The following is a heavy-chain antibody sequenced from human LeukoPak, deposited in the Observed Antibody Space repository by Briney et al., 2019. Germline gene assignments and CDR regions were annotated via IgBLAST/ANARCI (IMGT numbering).Heavy chain of an antibody. J-gene: IGHJ4*02. CDR2: IIPIFGTA. CDR1: GGTFSSYA. D-gene: IGHD2-2*01. CDR3: ARGAGERYCSSTNCYNFDY. V-gene: IGHV1-69*05. Sequence: SVKVSCKASGGTFSSYAISWVRQAPGQGLEWMGGIIPIFGTANYAQKFQGRVTITTDESTSTAYMELSSLRSEDTAVYYCARGAGERYCSSTNCYNFDYWGQGTLVTVSS.